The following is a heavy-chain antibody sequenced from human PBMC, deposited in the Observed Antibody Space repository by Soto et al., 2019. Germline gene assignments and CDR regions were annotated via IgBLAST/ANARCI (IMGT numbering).Heavy chain of an antibody. CDR1: GVTVSSNY. CDR3: ARVRVRGVLPNDAFDI. CDR2: IYDGGSK. D-gene: IGHD3-10*01. J-gene: IGHJ3*02. V-gene: IGHV3-53*05. Sequence: GGSLRLSCAASGVTVSSNYMSWVRQAPGKGVEGVVIIYDGGSKYYADSVKGRFTISRDNSKNTLYLQMNSLRAEDTAVYYCARVRVRGVLPNDAFDIWGQGTMVTVSS.